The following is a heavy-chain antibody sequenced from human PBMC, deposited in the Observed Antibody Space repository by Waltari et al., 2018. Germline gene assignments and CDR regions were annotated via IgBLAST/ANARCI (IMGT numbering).Heavy chain of an antibody. Sequence: EVQVVESGGGLVQPGGSLRLPCVASGFSFSPYEMNCVSQAPGKGLEWVAYITGSGRTIYYADSVKGRFTISRDSAKNSLYLQMNSLTVEDTAVYYCAREYTSSSGDAFDIWGQGTMVIVSS. V-gene: IGHV3-48*03. CDR2: ITGSGRTI. CDR3: AREYTSSSGDAFDI. CDR1: GFSFSPYE. J-gene: IGHJ3*02. D-gene: IGHD6-6*01.